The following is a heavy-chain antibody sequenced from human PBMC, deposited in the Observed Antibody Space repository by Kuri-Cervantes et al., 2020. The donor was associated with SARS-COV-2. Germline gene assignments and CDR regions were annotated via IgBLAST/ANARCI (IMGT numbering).Heavy chain of an antibody. CDR3: AKEIRATTRFDAFDI. J-gene: IGHJ3*02. Sequence: GGSLRLSCAASGFTFSSYAMSWVRQAPGKGLEWVSAVSGSGGSTYYADSVKGRFTISRDNSKNTLYLQMNSLRAEDTAVYYRAKEIRATTRFDAFDIWGQGTMVTVSS. D-gene: IGHD1-26*01. V-gene: IGHV3-23*01. CDR2: VSGSGGST. CDR1: GFTFSSYA.